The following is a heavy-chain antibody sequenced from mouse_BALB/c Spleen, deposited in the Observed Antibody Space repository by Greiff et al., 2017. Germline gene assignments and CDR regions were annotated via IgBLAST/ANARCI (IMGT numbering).Heavy chain of an antibody. CDR2: ISYDGSN. D-gene: IGHD2-4*01. CDR1: GYSITSGYY. Sequence: EVQLQESGPGLVKPSQSLSLTCSVTGYSITSGYYWNWIRQFPGNKLEWMGYISYDGSNNYNPSLKNRISITRDTSKNQFFLKLNSVTTEDTATYYCAREEDYDFDYWGQGTTLTVSS. J-gene: IGHJ2*01. V-gene: IGHV3-6*02. CDR3: AREEDYDFDY.